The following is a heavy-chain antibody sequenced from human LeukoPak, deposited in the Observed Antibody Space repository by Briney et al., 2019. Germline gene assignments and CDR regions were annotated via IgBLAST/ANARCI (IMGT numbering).Heavy chain of an antibody. Sequence: GASVKVSCKASGYTFTSYDFNWVRQATEQRPEWMGWMSPNSGDTGYAQKFQDRVTMTRNTSISTAYMELSSLRSDDTAVYYCARGPPNWGYDYWGPGTLATVSS. J-gene: IGHJ4*02. CDR1: GYTFTSYD. CDR2: MSPNSGDT. D-gene: IGHD7-27*01. CDR3: ARGPPNWGYDY. V-gene: IGHV1-8*01.